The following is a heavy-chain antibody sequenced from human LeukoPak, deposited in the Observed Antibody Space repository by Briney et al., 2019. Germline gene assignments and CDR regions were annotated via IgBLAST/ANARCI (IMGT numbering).Heavy chain of an antibody. Sequence: SETLSLTCTVSGGSISSYYWSWIRQPPGKGLEWIGYIYYSGSTNYNPSLKSRVTISVDTSKNQFSLKLSSVTAADTAVYYCASLTGTTPLFDYWGQGTLVTVSS. CDR2: IYYSGST. D-gene: IGHD1-20*01. V-gene: IGHV4-59*01. CDR3: ASLTGTTPLFDY. CDR1: GGSISSYY. J-gene: IGHJ4*02.